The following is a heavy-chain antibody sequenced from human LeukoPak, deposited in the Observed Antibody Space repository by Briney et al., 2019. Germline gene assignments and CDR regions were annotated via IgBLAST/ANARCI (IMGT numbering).Heavy chain of an antibody. CDR2: TCYRSKWYN. D-gene: IGHD2-15*01. J-gene: IGHJ5*02. CDR1: GDSVSSNSAA. CDR3: VTGGYCSGGSCYNWFDP. Sequence: SQALSLTCAISGDSVSSNSAAWNWIRQSPSRGLEWLGRTCYRSKWYNDYAVSVKSRITINPDTSKNQFSLQLNSVTPEDTAVYYCVTGGYCSGGSCYNWFDPWGQGTLVTVSS. V-gene: IGHV6-1*01.